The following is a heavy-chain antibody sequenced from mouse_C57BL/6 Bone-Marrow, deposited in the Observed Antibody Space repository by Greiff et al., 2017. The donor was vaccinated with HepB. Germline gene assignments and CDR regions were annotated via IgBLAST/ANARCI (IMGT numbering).Heavy chain of an antibody. D-gene: IGHD3-2*02. V-gene: IGHV1-64*01. CDR1: GYTFTSYW. J-gene: IGHJ3*01. CDR3: ARPRLRFAY. CDR2: IHPNSGST. Sequence: QVQLKQPGAELVKPGASVKLSCKASGYTFTSYWMHWVKQRPGQGLEWIGMIHPNSGSTNYNEKFKSKATLTVDKSSSTAYMQLSSLTSEDSAVYYCARPRLRFAYWGQGTLVTVSA.